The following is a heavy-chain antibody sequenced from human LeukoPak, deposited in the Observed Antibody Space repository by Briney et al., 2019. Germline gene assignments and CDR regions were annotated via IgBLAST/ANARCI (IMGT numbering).Heavy chain of an antibody. V-gene: IGHV4-39*07. Sequence: SETLSLTCTVSGGSISSNSHYWGWIRQPPGTGLEWIANIFHNGNTAYNPSLKRRVTISIDTSQNQLSLRLSSVTAADTAVYYCARVGWGNVAAYPNWLDPWGQGTVVTVSS. CDR3: ARVGWGNVAAYPNWLDP. CDR2: IFHNGNT. D-gene: IGHD3-16*01. CDR1: GGSISSNSHY. J-gene: IGHJ5*02.